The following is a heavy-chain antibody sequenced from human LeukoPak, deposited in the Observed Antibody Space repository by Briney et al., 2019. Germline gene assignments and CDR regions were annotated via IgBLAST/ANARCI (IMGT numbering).Heavy chain of an antibody. V-gene: IGHV5-51*01. CDR2: IYPGDSDT. D-gene: IGHD2-15*01. J-gene: IGHJ3*02. Sequence: GESLKISCKGSGYRFTSYWIGWVRQMPGKGLEWMGIIYPGDSDTRYSPSFQGQVTISADKSISTAYLHWSSLKASDTAMYYCARRCSGGSCYSNSAFDIWGQGTLVTVSS. CDR1: GYRFTSYW. CDR3: ARRCSGGSCYSNSAFDI.